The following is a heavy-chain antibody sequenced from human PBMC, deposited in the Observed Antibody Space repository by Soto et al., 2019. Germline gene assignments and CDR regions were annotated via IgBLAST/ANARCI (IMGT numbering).Heavy chain of an antibody. V-gene: IGHV3-49*03. Sequence: GGSLRLSCTASGFTFGDYAMSWFRQAPGKGLEWVGFIRSKAYGGTTEYAASVKGRFTISRDDSKSIAYLQMNSLKIEDTAVYYCTRYCSGGSAESYYMDVWGKGTTVTVSS. CDR3: TRYCSGGSAESYYMDV. D-gene: IGHD2-15*01. CDR1: GFTFGDYA. J-gene: IGHJ6*03. CDR2: IRSKAYGGTT.